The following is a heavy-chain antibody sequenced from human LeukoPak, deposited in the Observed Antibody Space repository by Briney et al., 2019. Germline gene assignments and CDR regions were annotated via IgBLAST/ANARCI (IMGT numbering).Heavy chain of an antibody. CDR1: GGSFSGYY. CDR2: INHSGST. J-gene: IGHJ4*02. D-gene: IGHD5-24*01. Sequence: SETLSLTCAVYGGSFSGYYWSWIRQPPGKGLEWIGEINHSGSTNYNPSLKSRVTISVDTSKNQFSLKLSSVTAADTAVYYCARVGDGYNSAPFDYWGQGTLVTVSS. V-gene: IGHV4-34*01. CDR3: ARVGDGYNSAPFDY.